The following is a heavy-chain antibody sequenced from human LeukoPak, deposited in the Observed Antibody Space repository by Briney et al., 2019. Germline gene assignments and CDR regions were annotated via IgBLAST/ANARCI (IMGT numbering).Heavy chain of an antibody. Sequence: PGGSLRLSCEGSGFPFGSYVMSWVRQAPGKGLEWIAYINHNAEMIFYPDFVKGRFTISRDNHKKSLYLQMNALRYEDTAIYYCARDHDWAFDLWGQGTLVTVSS. D-gene: IGHD3-9*01. CDR1: GFPFGSYV. J-gene: IGHJ4*02. V-gene: IGHV3-48*02. CDR2: INHNAEMI. CDR3: ARDHDWAFDL.